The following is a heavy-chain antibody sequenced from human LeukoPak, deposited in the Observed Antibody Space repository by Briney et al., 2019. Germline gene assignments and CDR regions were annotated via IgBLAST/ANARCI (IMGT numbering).Heavy chain of an antibody. Sequence: SETLSLTCTVSGGSISSGSYYWSWIRQPAGKGLEWIGRIYTSGSTNYNPSLKSRVTISVDTSKNQFSLKLSSVTAADTAVYYCARGRNSLTIFGVVPRRYFDYWGQGTLVTVSS. J-gene: IGHJ4*02. CDR2: IYTSGST. D-gene: IGHD3-3*01. V-gene: IGHV4-61*02. CDR3: ARGRNSLTIFGVVPRRYFDY. CDR1: GGSISSGSYY.